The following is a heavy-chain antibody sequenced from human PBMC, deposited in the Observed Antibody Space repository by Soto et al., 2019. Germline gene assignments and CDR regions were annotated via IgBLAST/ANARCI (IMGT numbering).Heavy chain of an antibody. J-gene: IGHJ5*02. Sequence: SETLSLTCTVSGGSINNYYWGWVRPPPGKGLEWIAYIYYSGGTHYNASLKSHLTRSVDTSMNEFSITLSSVTSAHTAVYYCTRLPPGRLIFDPWGQGMLVTVSS. V-gene: IGHV4-59*13. CDR2: IYYSGGT. D-gene: IGHD3-3*02. CDR3: TRLPPGRLIFDP. CDR1: GGSINNYY.